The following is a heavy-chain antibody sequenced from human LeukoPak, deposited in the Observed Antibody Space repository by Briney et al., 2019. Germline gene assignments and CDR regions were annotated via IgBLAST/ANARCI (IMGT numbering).Heavy chain of an antibody. CDR1: GYTFTSYG. D-gene: IGHD4-23*01. CDR2: ISAYNGNT. CDR3: ARGALNMTTVVTPDY. Sequence: ASVKVSCKASGYTFTSYGISWVRQAPGQGLEWMGWISAYNGNTNYAQKLQGRVTMTTDTSTSTAYMELRSLRSDDTAVYYCARGALNMTTVVTPDYWGQGTLVTVSS. J-gene: IGHJ4*02. V-gene: IGHV1-18*01.